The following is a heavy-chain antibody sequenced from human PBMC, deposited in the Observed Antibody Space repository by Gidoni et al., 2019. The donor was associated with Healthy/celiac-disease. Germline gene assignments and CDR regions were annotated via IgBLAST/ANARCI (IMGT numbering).Heavy chain of an antibody. CDR2: IRGSGGST. D-gene: IGHD4-17*01. CDR1: GFTFSSYA. J-gene: IGHJ4*02. V-gene: IGHV3-23*01. CDR3: AKDLLTVTDN. Sequence: EVQLLEFGGGLVPPGGSIRLACAASGFTFSSYAMSWVRQAPGKGLEWVSAIRGSGGSTYYADSVKGRFTISRDNSKNTLYLQMNSLRAEDTAVYYCAKDLLTVTDNWGQGTLVTVSS.